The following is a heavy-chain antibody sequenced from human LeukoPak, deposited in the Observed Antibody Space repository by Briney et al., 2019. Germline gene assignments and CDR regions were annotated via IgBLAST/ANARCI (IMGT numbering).Heavy chain of an antibody. J-gene: IGHJ4*02. CDR3: AKDRGYYDREFVH. V-gene: IGHV3-23*02. Sequence: GGCLRLSCAAAGFTFRSDAMAWVRQGPGKGLEWGSTVDTGGATTFYEGYVKGRFTVSRHNYTNMVYLQMNSLRAEDTAVYYCAKDRGYYDREFVHWGQGALITVSS. CDR1: GFTFRSDA. CDR2: VDTGGATT. D-gene: IGHD3-22*01.